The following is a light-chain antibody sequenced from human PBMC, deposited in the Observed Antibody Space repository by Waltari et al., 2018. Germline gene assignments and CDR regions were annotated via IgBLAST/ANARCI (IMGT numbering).Light chain of an antibody. CDR1: SSDVGRYNF. Sequence: QSALTQPASVSGSPGQSITISCTGTSSDVGRYNFVSCYQQHPGKAPQLIIYEVNKRPSGVCKRLAGSKSGNTASLTISGLQAEDESDCYCCSYAGRSTWVFGGGTKVTVL. CDR3: CSYAGRSTWV. CDR2: EVN. V-gene: IGLV2-23*02. J-gene: IGLJ3*02.